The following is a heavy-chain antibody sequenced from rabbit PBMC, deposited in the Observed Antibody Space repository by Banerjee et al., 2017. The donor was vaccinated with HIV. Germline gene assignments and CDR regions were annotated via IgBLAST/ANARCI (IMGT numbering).Heavy chain of an antibody. V-gene: IGHV1S45*01. Sequence: EQLEESGGGLVKPEGSLTLTCKASGVSLNDKDVMCWVRQAPGKGLEWIACINIVTGRSVYARWAKGRFTMSRTSSTTVTLQMTGLTVADTATYFCARDTGSSFSSYGMDLWGQGTLVTVS. J-gene: IGHJ6*01. CDR3: ARDTGSSFSSYGMDL. CDR1: GVSLNDKDV. D-gene: IGHD8-1*01. CDR2: INIVTGRS.